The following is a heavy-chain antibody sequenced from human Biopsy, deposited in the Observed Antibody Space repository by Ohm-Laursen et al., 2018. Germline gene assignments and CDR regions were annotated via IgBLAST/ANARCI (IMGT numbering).Heavy chain of an antibody. Sequence: SLRLSCAASGFTFSDHNMHWVRQAPGKGLEWVAFIWSSATYKAYADSVKGRFTVSRVNSKNTVYLQMNSLSADDTAIYPCVKDGGQTAPYSFDVWGQGTMVTVSS. CDR3: VKDGGQTAPYSFDV. V-gene: IGHV3-33*06. CDR1: GFTFSDHN. J-gene: IGHJ3*01. D-gene: IGHD3-16*01. CDR2: IWSSATYK.